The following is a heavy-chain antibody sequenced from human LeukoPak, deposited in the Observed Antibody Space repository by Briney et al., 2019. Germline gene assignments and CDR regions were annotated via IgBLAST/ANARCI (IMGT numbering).Heavy chain of an antibody. V-gene: IGHV5-51*01. Sequence: GESLKISCKGSGYNFANYWIAWVRHMPVKGLEWMGIIHPADSDTRYSPSFQGQVTISADKSISTAYLQWSSLKASDTAMYYCARSSSGWSFDYWGQGTLVTVSS. J-gene: IGHJ4*02. D-gene: IGHD6-19*01. CDR2: IHPADSDT. CDR1: GYNFANYW. CDR3: ARSSSGWSFDY.